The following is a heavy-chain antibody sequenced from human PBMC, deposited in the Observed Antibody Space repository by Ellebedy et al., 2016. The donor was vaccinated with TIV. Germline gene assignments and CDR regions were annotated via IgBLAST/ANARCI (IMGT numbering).Heavy chain of an antibody. Sequence: SETLSLTCTVSGGSISSYFWGWIRQPPGKGLEWIASIYYRGSTYANPSLKSRVTISVDTSKNQLSLKLSSVTAADTAVYFCARHDPRYYESSGFYYGGWFDPWGQGTLVTVSS. J-gene: IGHJ5*02. CDR3: ARHDPRYYESSGFYYGGWFDP. V-gene: IGHV4-39*01. CDR2: IYYRGST. D-gene: IGHD3-22*01. CDR1: GGSISSYF.